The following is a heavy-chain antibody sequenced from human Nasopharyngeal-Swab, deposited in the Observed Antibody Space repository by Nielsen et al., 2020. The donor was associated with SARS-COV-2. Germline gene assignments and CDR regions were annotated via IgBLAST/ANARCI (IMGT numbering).Heavy chain of an antibody. D-gene: IGHD1-1*01. Sequence: GESLKISCAASGFTFSSYSMNWVRQAPGKGLEWVSYISSSSSTIYYADSVKGRFTISRENAKNSLYLQMNSLRAGDTAVYYCARVWNDGYNHGMDVWGQGTTVTVSS. CDR3: ARVWNDGYNHGMDV. CDR2: ISSSSSTI. CDR1: GFTFSSYS. V-gene: IGHV3-48*01. J-gene: IGHJ6*02.